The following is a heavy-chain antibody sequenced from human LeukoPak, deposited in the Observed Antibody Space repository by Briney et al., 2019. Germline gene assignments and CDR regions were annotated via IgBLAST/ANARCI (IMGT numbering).Heavy chain of an antibody. CDR2: ISGSGGST. J-gene: IGHJ4*02. D-gene: IGHD6-13*01. Sequence: GGSLRLFCAASGFTFTSYAMTWVRQAPGKGLEWVSAISGSGGSTYYADSVKGRFTISRDNSKNTLYLQMNGLRAEDTAVYYCAKEEFSSTWYPDYWGQGTLVTVSS. V-gene: IGHV3-23*01. CDR3: AKEEFSSTWYPDY. CDR1: GFTFTSYA.